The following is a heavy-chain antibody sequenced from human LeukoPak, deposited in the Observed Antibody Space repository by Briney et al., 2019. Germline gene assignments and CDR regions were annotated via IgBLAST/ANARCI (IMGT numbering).Heavy chain of an antibody. CDR3: ARSSYYDFWSGYLTPHYYYYYGMDV. CDR2: IKQDGSEK. CDR1: GFSFKNVW. D-gene: IGHD3-3*01. J-gene: IGHJ6*02. V-gene: IGHV3-7*01. Sequence: GGSLRLSCAASGFSFKNVWMSWVRQAPGKGLEWVANIKQDGSEKYYVDSVKGRFTISRDNAKNSLYLQMNSLRAEDTAVYYCARSSYYDFWSGYLTPHYYYYYGMDVWGQGTTVTVSS.